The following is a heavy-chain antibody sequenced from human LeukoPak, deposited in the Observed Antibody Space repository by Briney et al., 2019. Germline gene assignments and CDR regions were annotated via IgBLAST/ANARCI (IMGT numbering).Heavy chain of an antibody. J-gene: IGHJ4*02. Sequence: PGGSLRLSCAASGFTFSSYWMSWVRLAPGKGLEWVANIKQDGSAKFYVESVKGRFTISRDNAKKSLYLQMNSLRAEDTAVYYCAKDGDGYPFDYWGQGTLVTVSS. CDR2: IKQDGSAK. CDR1: GFTFSSYW. D-gene: IGHD5-24*01. V-gene: IGHV3-7*01. CDR3: AKDGDGYPFDY.